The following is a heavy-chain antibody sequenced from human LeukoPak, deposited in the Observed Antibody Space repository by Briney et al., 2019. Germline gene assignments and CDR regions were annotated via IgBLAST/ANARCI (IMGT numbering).Heavy chain of an antibody. J-gene: IGHJ6*03. CDR2: INPSGGST. Sequence: ASVKVSCKASGYTFARYYMHWVRQAPGQGLEWMGIINPSGGSTTYAQKFQGRVTMTRDTSTSTVYMELSSLRSDDTAVYYCAREVGYCSGGSCYPTYYYYYMDVWGKGTTVTVSS. CDR1: GYTFARYY. CDR3: AREVGYCSGGSCYPTYYYYYMDV. D-gene: IGHD2-15*01. V-gene: IGHV1-46*01.